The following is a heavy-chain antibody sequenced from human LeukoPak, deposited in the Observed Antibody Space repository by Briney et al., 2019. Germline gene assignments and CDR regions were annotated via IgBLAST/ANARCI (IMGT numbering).Heavy chain of an antibody. D-gene: IGHD3-22*01. CDR2: IKQDGSEK. CDR1: GFTFSSYW. Sequence: HPGGSLRHACAASGFTFSSYWMSWVRQAPGKGLEWVANIKQDGSEKYYVDSVKGRFTISRDNAKKSLYLQMNNLRAEDTAVYYCASRHDSSGRHPDYWGQGTLVTDSS. V-gene: IGHV3-7*01. J-gene: IGHJ4*02. CDR3: ASRHDSSGRHPDY.